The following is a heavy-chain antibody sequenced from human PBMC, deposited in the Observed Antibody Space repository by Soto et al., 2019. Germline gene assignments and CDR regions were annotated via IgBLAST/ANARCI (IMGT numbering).Heavy chain of an antibody. J-gene: IGHJ4*02. CDR2: IYWNHTN. CDR3: AYALRECEGSCARCYYFDY. V-gene: IGHV2-5*01. Sequence: SGPTLVNPTETLTLTCTFSGFSISTIGVGVGWNRQPPGKALEWLALIYWNHTNRYSPSLKSRLTITRDTSKYQVVLTVTTIDPGETALNFCAYALRECEGSCARCYYFDYWRQGKTVTACS. D-gene: IGHD2-2*01. CDR1: GFSISTIGVG.